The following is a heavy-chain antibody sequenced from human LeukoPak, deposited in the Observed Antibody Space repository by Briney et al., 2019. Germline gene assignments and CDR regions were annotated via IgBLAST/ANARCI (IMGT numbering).Heavy chain of an antibody. V-gene: IGHV5-51*01. CDR3: ARRDLYDTSGYGGNTFDV. CDR1: GYRFTTYW. CDR2: IDPHDSDT. D-gene: IGHD3-22*01. Sequence: GESLKISCKASGYRFTTYWIGWVRQMPGKGLEWMGIIDPHDSDTRYRPAFEGQVTISADKSINTAYLQWSSLKASDTAIYFCARRDLYDTSGYGGNTFDVWGQGIMVSVSS. J-gene: IGHJ3*01.